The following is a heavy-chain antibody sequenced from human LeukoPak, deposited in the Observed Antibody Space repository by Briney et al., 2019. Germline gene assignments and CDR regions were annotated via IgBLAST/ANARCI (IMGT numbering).Heavy chain of an antibody. CDR3: AREGGFVCSSTSCYGHYYYMDV. V-gene: IGHV1-2*06. CDR1: GYTFTRYY. J-gene: IGHJ6*03. D-gene: IGHD2-2*01. Sequence: ASVKVSCKASGYTFTRYYIHGVRQAPGQGVEWVGRINPNSCCTNYAKQLQGRVTMTRDMSISTAYMELSRLRSDDTAVYYCAREGGFVCSSTSCYGHYYYMDVWGKGTTVTVSS. CDR2: INPNSCCT.